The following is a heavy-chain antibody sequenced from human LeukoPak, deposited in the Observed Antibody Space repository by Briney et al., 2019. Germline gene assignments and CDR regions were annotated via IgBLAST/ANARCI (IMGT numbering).Heavy chain of an antibody. CDR2: IYYSGST. Sequence: SETLSLTCTVSGGSTSTYYRSWIRQPPGKGLEWIGYIYYSGSTSYNPSLKSRVTISVDTSKNQFSLKLSSVTAADTAVYYCARVLGGSDYGSWYFDYWGQGTLVTVSS. D-gene: IGHD4-17*01. J-gene: IGHJ4*02. CDR1: GGSTSTYY. CDR3: ARVLGGSDYGSWYFDY. V-gene: IGHV4-59*01.